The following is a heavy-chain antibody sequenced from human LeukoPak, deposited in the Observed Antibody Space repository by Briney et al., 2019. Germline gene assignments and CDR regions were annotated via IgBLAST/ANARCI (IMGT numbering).Heavy chain of an antibody. CDR1: GFTFSSYS. Sequence: PGGSLRLSCAASGFTFSSYSMNWVRQAPGKGLEWVSSISSSSSYIYYADSVKGRFTISRDNAKNSLYLQMTSLRAEDTAVYYCAALRRGKYGMDVWGQGTTVTVSS. D-gene: IGHD3-16*01. J-gene: IGHJ6*02. CDR2: ISSSSSYI. V-gene: IGHV3-21*01. CDR3: AALRRGKYGMDV.